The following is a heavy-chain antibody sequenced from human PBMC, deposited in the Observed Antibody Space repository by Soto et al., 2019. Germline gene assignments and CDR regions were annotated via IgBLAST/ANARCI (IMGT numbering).Heavy chain of an antibody. CDR2: IIPIFATI. CDR3: GRGYCTSTTCEDYYVMDV. CDR1: GGTFREYA. Sequence: QLQLVQSGAEVKKPGSAVKVSCKASGGTFREYAISWVRQAPGQGLEWLGGIIPIFATINYAQNFQGRVTITADKSTSTAYMEVSSRRAGDTAVYYCGRGYCTSTTCEDYYVMDVWGQGTTVTVTS. V-gene: IGHV1-69*06. D-gene: IGHD2-2*01. J-gene: IGHJ6*02.